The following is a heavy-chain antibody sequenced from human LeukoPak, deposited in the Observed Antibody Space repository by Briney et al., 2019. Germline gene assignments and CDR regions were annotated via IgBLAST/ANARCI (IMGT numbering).Heavy chain of an antibody. CDR3: GSGSGWYSPDY. Sequence: GGSLRLSCTASGFTLGDYAMNWFRQAPGKGLEWVGFSRSKAYGGTTEYAASVKGRFTISRDDSKNIAYLQMHSLKSEDTAVYYCGSGSGWYSPDYWGQGTLVTVSS. J-gene: IGHJ4*02. CDR1: GFTLGDYA. CDR2: SRSKAYGGTT. D-gene: IGHD6-19*01. V-gene: IGHV3-49*03.